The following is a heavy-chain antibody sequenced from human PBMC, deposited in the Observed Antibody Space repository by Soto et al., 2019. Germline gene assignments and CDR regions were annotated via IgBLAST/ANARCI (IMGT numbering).Heavy chain of an antibody. CDR3: ARDTIGSGPYAFDI. J-gene: IGHJ3*02. CDR2: IIPILGIA. Sequence: QVQLVQSGAEVKKPGSSVKVSCKASGGTFSRYTISWVRQAPGQGLEWMGRIIPILGIANYAQKFRGRVTITADKSTSTAYMELSSLMSEDTAVYYCARDTIGSGPYAFDIWGQGTMVTVSS. V-gene: IGHV1-69*08. CDR1: GGTFSRYT. D-gene: IGHD3-10*01.